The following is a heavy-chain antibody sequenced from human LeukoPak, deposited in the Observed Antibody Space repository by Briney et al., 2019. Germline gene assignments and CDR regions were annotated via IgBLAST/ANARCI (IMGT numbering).Heavy chain of an antibody. V-gene: IGHV1-18*01. D-gene: IGHD4-17*01. CDR2: ISAYSGNT. J-gene: IGHJ4*02. Sequence: ASVKVSCTASGYTFTNYGISWVRQAPGQGLEWMGWISAYSGNTNYAQKFQGRVTMTTDTSTSTAYMELRSLRSDDTAVYYCARDRDYGDYNTQDLFVYWGQGTLVTVSS. CDR1: GYTFTNYG. CDR3: ARDRDYGDYNTQDLFVY.